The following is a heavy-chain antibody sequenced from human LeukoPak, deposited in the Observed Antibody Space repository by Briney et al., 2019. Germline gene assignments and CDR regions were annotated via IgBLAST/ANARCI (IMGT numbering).Heavy chain of an antibody. Sequence: SETLSLTCTVSGGSISNYYWSWIRQPPGKGLEWIGYIYYSGSTNYNPSLKSRVTISVDTSKNQFSLELRSVTAADTAVYYCARASYSYDINGWVPFDYWGQGTLVTVSS. CDR3: ARASYSYDINGWVPFDY. J-gene: IGHJ4*02. CDR2: IYYSGST. D-gene: IGHD3-22*01. V-gene: IGHV4-59*08. CDR1: GGSISNYY.